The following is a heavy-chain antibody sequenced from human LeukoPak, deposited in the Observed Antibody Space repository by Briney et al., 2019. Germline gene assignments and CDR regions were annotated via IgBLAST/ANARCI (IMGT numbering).Heavy chain of an antibody. V-gene: IGHV3-20*03. CDR2: IIWNAGRT. Sequence: PGGSLPLTLAASGFTFVDYGMCWVRQAPGKGLEWVSGIIWNAGRTGYADPVKGRFTISRDNSKNTLYLQMNSLRAEDTAVYYCAKAADYGDKNWYFDLCGRGSLVTVSS. D-gene: IGHD4-17*01. CDR3: AKAADYGDKNWYFDL. CDR1: GFTFVDYG. J-gene: IGHJ2*01.